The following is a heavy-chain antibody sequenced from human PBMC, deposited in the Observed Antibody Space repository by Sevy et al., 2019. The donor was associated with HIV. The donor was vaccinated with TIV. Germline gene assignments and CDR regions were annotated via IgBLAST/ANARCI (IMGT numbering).Heavy chain of an antibody. Sequence: GGSLRLSCTASGFTFGDYCMSWVRQAPGKGLEWVAFLKSDVYGGTVDHAGSVRGRFVISRDDSKTIAYLQMNDLKTEDTGVYHCTRWKAAQSIFDYWGQGALVTVSS. CDR1: GFTFGDYC. D-gene: IGHD6-13*01. CDR2: LKSDVYGGTV. CDR3: TRWKAAQSIFDY. V-gene: IGHV3-49*04. J-gene: IGHJ4*02.